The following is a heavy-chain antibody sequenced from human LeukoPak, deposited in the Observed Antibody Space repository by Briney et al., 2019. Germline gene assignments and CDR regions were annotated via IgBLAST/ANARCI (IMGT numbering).Heavy chain of an antibody. CDR2: ISSSGSTI. D-gene: IGHD6-19*01. V-gene: IGHV3-48*03. Sequence: QSGGSLRLSCAASGFTSISYEMTWVGQAPGKGLEGVSYISSSGSTIYYADSVKGRFTISRDNAKNSLYLQMNSLRAEDTAVYYCARVGQWLWSYYFDYWGQGTLVTVSS. CDR3: ARVGQWLWSYYFDY. CDR1: GFTSISYE. J-gene: IGHJ4*02.